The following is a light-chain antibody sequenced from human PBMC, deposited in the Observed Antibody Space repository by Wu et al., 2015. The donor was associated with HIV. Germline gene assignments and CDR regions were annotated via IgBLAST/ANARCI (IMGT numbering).Light chain of an antibody. CDR3: QQTYSTPKT. Sequence: DIQMTQSPSSLSASVGDRVTITCRASQSISSYLHWYQQKPGAXPKLLIYTASNLQSGVPSRFSGSGSGTDFTLTVSSLQPEDFATYYCQQTYSTPKTFGQGTKVEIK. CDR2: TAS. V-gene: IGKV1-39*01. CDR1: QSISSY. J-gene: IGKJ1*01.